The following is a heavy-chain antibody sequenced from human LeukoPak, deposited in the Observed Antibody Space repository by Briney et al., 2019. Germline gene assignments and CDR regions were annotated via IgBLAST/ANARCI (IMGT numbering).Heavy chain of an antibody. J-gene: IGHJ5*02. D-gene: IGHD2-2*01. Sequence: PSETLSLTCTVSGVSSSSSYWSWIRQPPGKGLEWIGYIFYTGDSNHNPSFKSRVSISLDTSKDQISLKLSSVTAADTAVYYCARGIIPAATPHWFDPWGQGTLVTVSS. V-gene: IGHV4-59*12. CDR3: ARGIIPAATPHWFDP. CDR2: IFYTGDS. CDR1: GVSSSSSY.